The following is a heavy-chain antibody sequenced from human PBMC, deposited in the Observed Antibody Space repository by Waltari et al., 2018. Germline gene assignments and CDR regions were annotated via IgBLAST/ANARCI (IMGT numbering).Heavy chain of an antibody. CDR1: GGSFSDYY. CDR3: ARLVVVRSAVGAYYFDY. CDR2: IHHSGNT. J-gene: IGHJ4*02. V-gene: IGHV4-34*02. Sequence: QVQLQQWGAGLLKPSETLSITCDVYGGSFSDYYWSWIRQPPGKGLEWIGEIHHSGNTNYNPSLKSRVIVSIDTSKDQFSLKLTSVTAADTAVYYCARLVVVRSAVGAYYFDYWGQGTLVTVSS. D-gene: IGHD2-15*01.